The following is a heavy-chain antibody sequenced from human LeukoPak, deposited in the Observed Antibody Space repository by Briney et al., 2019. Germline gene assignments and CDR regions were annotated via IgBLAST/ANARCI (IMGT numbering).Heavy chain of an antibody. CDR1: GDSIRSTSYY. CDR3: ARRKSFYDSSGYFDH. J-gene: IGHJ4*02. V-gene: IGHV4-39*01. CDR2: IYYSGNT. Sequence: PSETLSLTCTVSGDSIRSTSYYWGWIRQPPGKGLEWIGSIYYSGNTYYNPSLKSRVTIAVGTSKNQFSLTLNSVTAADTAVYYCARRKSFYDSSGYFDHWGRGTLVTVS. D-gene: IGHD3-22*01.